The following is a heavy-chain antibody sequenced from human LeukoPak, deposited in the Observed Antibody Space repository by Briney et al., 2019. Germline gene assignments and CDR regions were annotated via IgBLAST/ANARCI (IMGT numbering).Heavy chain of an antibody. CDR1: GFTFSSYN. J-gene: IGHJ4*02. Sequence: GGSLRLSCAASGFTFSSYNMNWVRQAPGKGLEWVSFITSSSNYIYYADSVKGRFTISRDNAKNSLYLQMNTLRAEDRTVYYCARDCWDYGSGSYCGIDYWGQGTLVTVSS. V-gene: IGHV3-21*03. CDR3: ARDCWDYGSGSYCGIDY. D-gene: IGHD3-10*01. CDR2: ITSSSNYI.